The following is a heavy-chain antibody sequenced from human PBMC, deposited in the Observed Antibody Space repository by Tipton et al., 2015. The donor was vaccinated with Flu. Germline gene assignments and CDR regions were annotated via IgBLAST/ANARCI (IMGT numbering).Heavy chain of an antibody. CDR1: GDSITSSNW. J-gene: IGHJ5*02. D-gene: IGHD6-25*01. Sequence: TLSLTCAVSGDSITSSNWWNWVRQSPGKGLEWIGAIIYSGSTYYNPSLKSRVSISLDTSKNQFSLQLSSVTATDTAVYYCARSLLGGLDWFDPWGQGTLVTVSS. V-gene: IGHV4-4*02. CDR3: ARSLLGGLDWFDP. CDR2: IIYSGST.